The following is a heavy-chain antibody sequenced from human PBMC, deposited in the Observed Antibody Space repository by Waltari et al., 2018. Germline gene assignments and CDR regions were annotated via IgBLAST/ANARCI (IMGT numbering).Heavy chain of an antibody. J-gene: IGHJ4*02. D-gene: IGHD6-19*01. CDR3: AKLHSSGWYSFDY. Sequence: EVQLVESGGGLVKPGGSLRLSCAASGFTFSSYSMNWVRQAPGKGLEWVSSISSSSSYIYYADSVKGRFTISRDNAKNSLYLQMNSLRAEDTAVYYCAKLHSSGWYSFDYWGQGTLVTVSS. CDR2: ISSSSSYI. V-gene: IGHV3-21*04. CDR1: GFTFSSYS.